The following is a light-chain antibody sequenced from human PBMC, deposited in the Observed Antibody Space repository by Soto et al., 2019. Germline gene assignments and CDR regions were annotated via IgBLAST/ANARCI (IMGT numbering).Light chain of an antibody. V-gene: IGKV4-1*01. Sequence: DIVVNQSPDSLAVSLGERATINCKSSQSLLFRSNNKNYLAWYQQKPGQPPKQLIYWASTREYGVPDRFSGSGSRTDFTLTISSLQAVDVAVYYCQQYYSSPPGLIFGGGTGVEIK. CDR2: WAS. J-gene: IGKJ4*01. CDR1: QSLLFRSNNKNY. CDR3: QQYYSSPPGLI.